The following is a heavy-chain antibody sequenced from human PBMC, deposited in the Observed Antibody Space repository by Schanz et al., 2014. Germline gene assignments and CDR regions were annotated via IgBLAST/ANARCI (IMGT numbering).Heavy chain of an antibody. D-gene: IGHD3-10*01. J-gene: IGHJ4*02. CDR2: INSVGSNT. CDR3: ARIGGSVFDY. Sequence: EVQLVQSGGGLVQPGGSLRLSCAASGFTFSSHWMHWVRQDPGKGLVWVARINSVGSNTDYADSVTGRFTISRDNAKNSLYLQMNSLRAEDTALYYCARIGGSVFDYWAQGTLVTVSS. CDR1: GFTFSSHW. V-gene: IGHV3-74*01.